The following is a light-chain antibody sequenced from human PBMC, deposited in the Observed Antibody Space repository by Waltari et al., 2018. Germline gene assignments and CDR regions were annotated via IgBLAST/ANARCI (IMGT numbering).Light chain of an antibody. CDR3: QRYGSSGS. Sequence: DSVLTQSPATLSLSPGETATISCRASRSVSANFLAWYQQKPRQAPGLLSHGAFRRAIGVPYRFSGSGSETDFTLNINRLEPDDFAVYVCQRYGSSGSFGGGTKLEIK. CDR1: RSVSANF. V-gene: IGKV3-20*01. J-gene: IGKJ4*01. CDR2: GAF.